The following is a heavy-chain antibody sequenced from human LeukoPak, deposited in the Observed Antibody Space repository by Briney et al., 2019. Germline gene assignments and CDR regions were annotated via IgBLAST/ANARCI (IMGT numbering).Heavy chain of an antibody. CDR2: IYYVGST. CDR1: GASISSGGYY. J-gene: IGHJ5*01. CDR3: ARGGVYVGSWFAY. D-gene: IGHD2-8*01. Sequence: SQTLSLTCTVSGASISSGGYYWTWIRQLPGKGLEWIGKIYYVGSTHYNPSLRSRVTISADRSKNQFSLRLTSVTAADTAVYYCARGGVYVGSWFAYWGQGALVIVSS. V-gene: IGHV4-31*03.